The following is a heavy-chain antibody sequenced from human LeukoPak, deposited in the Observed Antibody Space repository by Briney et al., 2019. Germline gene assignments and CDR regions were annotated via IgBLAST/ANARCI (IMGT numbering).Heavy chain of an antibody. CDR3: ARHYSGTYYRFDS. Sequence: PSETLSLTCTVSGDSFSSSSYFWDWIRQAPGKGLEWIGTISSSGNTYYNPSLKSRVTMSVDTSKNQFSLKLTSVTAAETTVYYCARHYSGTYYRFDSWGQGTLVTVSS. V-gene: IGHV4-39*01. CDR1: GDSFSSSSYF. CDR2: ISSSGNT. J-gene: IGHJ4*02. D-gene: IGHD1-26*01.